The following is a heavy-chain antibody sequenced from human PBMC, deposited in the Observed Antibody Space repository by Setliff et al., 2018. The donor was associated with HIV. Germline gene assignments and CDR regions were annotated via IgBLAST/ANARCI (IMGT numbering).Heavy chain of an antibody. D-gene: IGHD2-15*01. Sequence: PSETLSLTCSVSGASLQSYYWSWIRQPAGKGLQWIGRIYYVGWSNYNPSLKSRVTISVDASERHFSLRMTSTTAADTAIYYCARGVPLLPPNFWGQGTLVTVSS. CDR1: GASLQSYY. J-gene: IGHJ4*02. CDR2: IYYVGWS. V-gene: IGHV4-4*07. CDR3: ARGVPLLPPNF.